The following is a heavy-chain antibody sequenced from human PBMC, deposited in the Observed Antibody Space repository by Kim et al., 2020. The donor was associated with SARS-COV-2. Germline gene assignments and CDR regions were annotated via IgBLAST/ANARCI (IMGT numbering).Heavy chain of an antibody. J-gene: IGHJ6*03. CDR2: IYYSGST. CDR3: ARETGYDFWSGYYPKHYYYYYMDV. CDR1: GGSISSYY. D-gene: IGHD3-3*01. V-gene: IGHV4-59*01. Sequence: SETLSLTCTVSGGSISSYYWSWIRQPPGKGLEWIGYIYYSGSTNYNPSLKSRVTISVDTSKNQFSLKLSSVTAADTAVYYCARETGYDFWSGYYPKHYYYYYMDVWGKGTTVTVSS.